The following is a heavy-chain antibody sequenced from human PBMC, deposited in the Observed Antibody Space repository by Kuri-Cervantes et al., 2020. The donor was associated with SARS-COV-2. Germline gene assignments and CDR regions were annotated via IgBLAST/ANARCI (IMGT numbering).Heavy chain of an antibody. CDR1: GDSISSYY. J-gene: IGHJ4*02. D-gene: IGHD3/OR15-3a*01. CDR3: AREQGPMRTFDY. Sequence: SETLSLTCTVSGDSISSYYWSWIRQPPGKGLEWIGYTYYTGSTNYNPSLKSRATISRDTSKNQFSLKLSSVTTADTAVYYCAREQGPMRTFDYWGQGTLVTVSS. CDR2: TYYTGST. V-gene: IGHV4-59*12.